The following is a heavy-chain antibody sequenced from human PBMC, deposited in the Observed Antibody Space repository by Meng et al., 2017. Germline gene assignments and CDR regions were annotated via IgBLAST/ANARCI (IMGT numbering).Heavy chain of an antibody. Sequence: GESLKISCAASGFTFSSYAMHWVRQAPGKGLEWVAVISYDGSNKYYADSVKGRFTISRDNSKYTLYLQMNSLRAEDTAVYYCAKRYDSSPYYYGMDVWGQGTTVTVSS. D-gene: IGHD3-22*01. J-gene: IGHJ6*02. V-gene: IGHV3-30*07. CDR1: GFTFSSYA. CDR3: AKRYDSSPYYYGMDV. CDR2: ISYDGSNK.